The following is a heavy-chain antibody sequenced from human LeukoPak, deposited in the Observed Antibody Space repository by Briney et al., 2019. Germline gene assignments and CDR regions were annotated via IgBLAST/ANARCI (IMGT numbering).Heavy chain of an antibody. D-gene: IGHD4-17*01. CDR2: IYTSGST. V-gene: IGHV4-4*07. CDR1: GNSFGDYY. Sequence: SETLSLTCTVSGNSFGDYYWSWIRQPAGKGPEWIGRIYTSGSTTYNPSLKSRVTMSVDTSKSQFSLNLMSVTAADTAVYYCTRDTGTTGEVKFDPWGQGTLVAVSS. CDR3: TRDTGTTGEVKFDP. J-gene: IGHJ5*02.